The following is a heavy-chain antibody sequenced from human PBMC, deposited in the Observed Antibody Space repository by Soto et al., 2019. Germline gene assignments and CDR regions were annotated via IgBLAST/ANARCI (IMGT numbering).Heavy chain of an antibody. D-gene: IGHD3-3*01. J-gene: IGHJ4*02. CDR2: IFWDDDK. Sequence: GSGPTLVNPTQTLTLTCTFSGFSLSTSGVGVGWIRQPPGKALEWLALIFWDDDKRYSPSLKTRLTITKDTSKNQVVLTMTNTDPVDTATYYCAHSSSGYYTYYFDYWGQGTLVTVSS. CDR3: AHSSSGYYTYYFDY. V-gene: IGHV2-5*02. CDR1: GFSLSTSGVG.